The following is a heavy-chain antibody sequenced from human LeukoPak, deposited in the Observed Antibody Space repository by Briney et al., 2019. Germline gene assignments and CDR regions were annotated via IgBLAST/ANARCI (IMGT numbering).Heavy chain of an antibody. CDR2: ISAYNGNT. D-gene: IGHD2-21*01. Sequence: ASVKVSCKASGYTFTSYGISWMRQAAGQGHEGMEWISAYNGNTSYARKLQGRVTMTTDTSTSTAYMELRSLRSDDTAVYYCARVPSYCGGDCYSPVDPWGQGTLVTVSS. V-gene: IGHV1-18*01. CDR1: GYTFTSYG. CDR3: ARVPSYCGGDCYSPVDP. J-gene: IGHJ5*02.